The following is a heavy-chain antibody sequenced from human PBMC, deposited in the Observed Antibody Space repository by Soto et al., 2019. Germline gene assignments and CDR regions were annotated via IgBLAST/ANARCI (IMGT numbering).Heavy chain of an antibody. CDR2: ISGSGGTT. CDR3: AKSSVRGVILWDAFDI. Sequence: GGSLRLSCAASGFTFSNYAMSWVRQAPGKGLEWVSTISGSGGTTYYADSVKGRFSISRDNSKNTPYLQMNNLRAEDTAVYYCAKSSVRGVILWDAFDIWGQGTMVTVSS. CDR1: GFTFSNYA. D-gene: IGHD3-10*01. V-gene: IGHV3-23*01. J-gene: IGHJ3*02.